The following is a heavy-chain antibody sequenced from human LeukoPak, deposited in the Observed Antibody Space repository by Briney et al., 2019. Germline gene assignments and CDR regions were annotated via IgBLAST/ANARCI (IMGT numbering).Heavy chain of an antibody. CDR1: GGSISSYY. D-gene: IGHD1-26*01. CDR3: ARVQWELPQGGGAFDI. CDR2: IYYSGST. Sequence: PSETLSLTCTVSGGSISSYYWSWIRQPPGKGLEWIGYIYYSGSTNYNPSLKSRVTISVDTSKNQFSLKLSSVTAADTAVYYCARVQWELPQGGGAFDIWGQGIMVTVSS. V-gene: IGHV4-59*01. J-gene: IGHJ3*02.